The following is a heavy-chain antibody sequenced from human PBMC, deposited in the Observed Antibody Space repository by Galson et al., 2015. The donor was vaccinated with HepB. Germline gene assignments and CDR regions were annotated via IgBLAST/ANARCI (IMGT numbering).Heavy chain of an antibody. CDR1: GYTFTSYY. CDR2: INPSGGST. CDR3: ARPRSKGGYYDSSGGYGMDV. Sequence: SVKVSCKASGYTFTSYYMHWVRQAPGQGLEWMGIINPSGGSTSYAQKFQGRVTMTRDTSTSTVYMELSSLRSEDTAVYYCARPRSKGGYYDSSGGYGMDVWGQGTTVTVSS. V-gene: IGHV1-46*03. D-gene: IGHD3-22*01. J-gene: IGHJ6*02.